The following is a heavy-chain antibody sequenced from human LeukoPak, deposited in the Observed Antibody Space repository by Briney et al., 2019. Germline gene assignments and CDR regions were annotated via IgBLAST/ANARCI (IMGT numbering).Heavy chain of an antibody. D-gene: IGHD6-13*01. V-gene: IGHV4-38-2*01. CDR1: GYSISSGYY. CDR2: IYHSGST. CDR3: ASSPAIAAAYY. Sequence: SETLSLTCAVSGYSISSGYYWGWIRQPPGKGLEWIGSIYHSGSTYYNPSLKSRVTISVDTSKNQFSVKLSSVTAADTAVYYCASSPAIAAAYYWGQGTLVTVSS. J-gene: IGHJ4*02.